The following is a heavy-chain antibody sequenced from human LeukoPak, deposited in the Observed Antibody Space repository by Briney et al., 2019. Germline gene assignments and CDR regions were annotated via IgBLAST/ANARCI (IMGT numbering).Heavy chain of an antibody. D-gene: IGHD2-15*01. CDR2: INHSGST. V-gene: IGHV4-34*01. CDR3: ARGSVAVTPFDY. CDR1: GGSFSGYY. Sequence: SETLSLTCVVYGGSFSGYYWSWIRQPPGKGLEWIGEINHSGSTNYNPSLKSRVTISVDTSKNQFSLKLSSVTAADTAVYYCARGSVAVTPFDYWGQGTLVTVSS. J-gene: IGHJ4*02.